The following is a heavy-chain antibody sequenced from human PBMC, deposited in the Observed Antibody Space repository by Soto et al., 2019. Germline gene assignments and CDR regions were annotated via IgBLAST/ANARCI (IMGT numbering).Heavy chain of an antibody. CDR1: GGSISSSSYY. V-gene: IGHV4-39*01. CDR3: ARLRPFIVVVPAANGWFDP. J-gene: IGHJ5*02. CDR2: IYYSGST. Sequence: SETLSLTCTVSGGSISSSSYYWGWIRQPPGKGLEWIGSIYYSGSTYYNPSLKSRVTISVDTSKNQFSLKLSSVTAADTAVYYCARLRPFIVVVPAANGWFDPWGQGTLVTVSS. D-gene: IGHD2-2*01.